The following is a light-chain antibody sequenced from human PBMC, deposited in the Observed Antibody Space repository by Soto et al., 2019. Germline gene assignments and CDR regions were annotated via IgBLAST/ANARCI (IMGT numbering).Light chain of an antibody. CDR3: QQYKEWPLT. J-gene: IGKJ4*01. V-gene: IGKV3-15*01. CDR1: QSVNSN. Sequence: EKVMTQSPAALSVSPGERATLSCRASQSVNSNLAWYQQKPGQAPRLLLYGASTRATGIPARFSGSASGTEFTLTVRTLQSEHSAVYYCQQYKEWPLTFGGGTKGESK. CDR2: GAS.